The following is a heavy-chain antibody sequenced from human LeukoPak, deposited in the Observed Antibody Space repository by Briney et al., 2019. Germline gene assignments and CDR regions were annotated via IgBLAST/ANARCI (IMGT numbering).Heavy chain of an antibody. V-gene: IGHV4-39*01. J-gene: IGHJ4*02. CDR2: IYYSGST. CDR3: ARRSGTSAAILYYFDY. D-gene: IGHD2-2*01. CDR1: GGSISSYY. Sequence: SETLSLTCTVSGGSISSYYWGWIRQPPGKGLEWIGSIYYSGSTYYNPSLKSRVTISVDTSKNQFSLKLSSVTAADTAVYYCARRSGTSAAILYYFDYWGQGTLVTVSS.